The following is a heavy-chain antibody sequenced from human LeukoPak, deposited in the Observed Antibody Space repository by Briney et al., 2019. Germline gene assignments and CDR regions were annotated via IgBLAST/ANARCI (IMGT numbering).Heavy chain of an antibody. Sequence: GGSLRLSCAASGFTFSSYAMHWVRQAPGKGLEWVAVISFDGNNKNYADSVKGHLTISRDNSKNTLYLQMNSLRVEDTAVYYCARDTSSDYWGQGTLVTVSS. J-gene: IGHJ4*02. CDR1: GFTFSSYA. CDR2: ISFDGNNK. D-gene: IGHD2-2*01. V-gene: IGHV3-30-3*01. CDR3: ARDTSSDY.